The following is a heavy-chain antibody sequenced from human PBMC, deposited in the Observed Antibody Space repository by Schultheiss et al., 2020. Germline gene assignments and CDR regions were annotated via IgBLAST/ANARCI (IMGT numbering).Heavy chain of an antibody. CDR2: IKCDGSEK. D-gene: IGHD3-3*01. CDR1: GFTFSSYW. CDR3: ARDDFWSGGRLDY. Sequence: GGSLRLSCAASGFTFSSYWMSWVRQAPGKGLEWVADIKCDGSEKYYVDSVKGRFTISRDNAKNSLYLQMNSLRAEDTAVYYCARDDFWSGGRLDYWGQGTLVTVSS. J-gene: IGHJ4*02. V-gene: IGHV3-7*01.